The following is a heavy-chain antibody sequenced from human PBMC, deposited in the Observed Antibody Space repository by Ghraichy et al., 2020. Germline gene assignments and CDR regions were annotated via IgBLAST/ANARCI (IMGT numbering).Heavy chain of an antibody. J-gene: IGHJ6*03. CDR3: ARVYCSSTSCSHYYYYYYMDV. V-gene: IGHV3-23*01. Sequence: GGSLRLSCAASGFTFNNYAMSWVRQAPGKGLEWVSAISGSSGSIYYADSVKGRFTISRDSSKNTLYLQMNSLRAEDTAVYYCARVYCSSTSCSHYYYYYYMDVWGKGTTVTVSS. CDR1: GFTFNNYA. D-gene: IGHD2-2*01. CDR2: ISGSSGSI.